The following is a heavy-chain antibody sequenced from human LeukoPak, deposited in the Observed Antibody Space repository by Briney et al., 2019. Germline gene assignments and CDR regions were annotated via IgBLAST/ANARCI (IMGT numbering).Heavy chain of an antibody. CDR2: INHSGST. CDR1: GGSFSGHY. Sequence: SETLSLTCAVYGGSFSGHYWSWIRQPPGKGLEWIGEINHSGSTNYNPSLKSRVTISVDTSKNQFSLKLSSVTAADTAVYYCARMWTGSGNWFDPWGQGTLVTVSS. D-gene: IGHD3/OR15-3a*01. J-gene: IGHJ5*02. V-gene: IGHV4-34*01. CDR3: ARMWTGSGNWFDP.